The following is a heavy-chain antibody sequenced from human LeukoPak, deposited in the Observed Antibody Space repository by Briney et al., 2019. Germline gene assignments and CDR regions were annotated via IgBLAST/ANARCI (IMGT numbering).Heavy chain of an antibody. V-gene: IGHV1-69*13. CDR1: GGTFSSYA. CDR2: IIPIFGTA. D-gene: IGHD3-3*01. Sequence: GASVKVSCKASGGTFSSYAISWVRQAPGQGLEWMGGIIPIFGTANYAKKFQGRVAITADESTSTAYMELSSLRSEDTAVYYCARGYDFWSGYQSSYYYGMDVWGQGTTVTVSS. J-gene: IGHJ6*02. CDR3: ARGYDFWSGYQSSYYYGMDV.